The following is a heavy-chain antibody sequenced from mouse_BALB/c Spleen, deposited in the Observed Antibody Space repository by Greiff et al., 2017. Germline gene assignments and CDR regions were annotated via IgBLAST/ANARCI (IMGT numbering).Heavy chain of an antibody. CDR2: ISSGSSTI. J-gene: IGHJ3*01. CDR1: GFTFSSFG. Sequence: EVQVVESGGGLVQPGGSRKLSCAATGFTFSSFGMHWVRQAPEKGLEWVAYISSGSSTIYYADTVKGRFTISRDNPKNTLFLQMTSLRSEDTAMYYCARDDYEVWFAYWGQGTLVTVSA. V-gene: IGHV5-17*02. D-gene: IGHD2-4*01. CDR3: ARDDYEVWFAY.